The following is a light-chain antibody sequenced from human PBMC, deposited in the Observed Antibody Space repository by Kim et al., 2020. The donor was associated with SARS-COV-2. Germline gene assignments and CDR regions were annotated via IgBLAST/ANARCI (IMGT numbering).Light chain of an antibody. CDR3: QQYSNYPLT. CDR1: QSVSSSY. Sequence: DIELTQSPGTLSLSPGERATLSCRASQSVSSSYLAWYQQKPGQAPRLLIYGASSMATGIPDRFSGSGSGTDFTLTISRLEPEDFAVYYCQQYSNYPLTFGGGTKVDIK. V-gene: IGKV3-20*01. CDR2: GAS. J-gene: IGKJ4*01.